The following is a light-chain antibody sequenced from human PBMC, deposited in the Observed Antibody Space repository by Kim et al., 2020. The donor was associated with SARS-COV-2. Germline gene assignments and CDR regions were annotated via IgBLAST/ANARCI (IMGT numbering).Light chain of an antibody. CDR3: QTWDTGIRV. CDR1: SGHSNYA. J-gene: IGLJ3*02. CDR2: LNSDGSH. V-gene: IGLV4-69*01. Sequence: ASVNLTCTLSSGHSNYAIAWHQQQPEKGPRYLMKLNSDGSHIQGDGIPHRFSGSSSGAECYLTISSLQSEDEADYYCQTWDTGIRVFGGGTKLTVL.